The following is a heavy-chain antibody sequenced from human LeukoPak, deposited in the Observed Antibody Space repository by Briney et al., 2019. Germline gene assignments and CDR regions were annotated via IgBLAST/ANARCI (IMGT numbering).Heavy chain of an antibody. D-gene: IGHD3-10*01. CDR2: ISRSGSTI. Sequence: GGSLRLSCAASGFTVSSNYMSWVRQAPGKGLECLSHISRSGSTIHYADSVKGRFTISRDNAKNSLYLQMNSLRAEDTAVYYCARDRYYDSGNYYLPDAFDIWGQGTMVTVSS. CDR1: GFTVSSNY. J-gene: IGHJ3*02. CDR3: ARDRYYDSGNYYLPDAFDI. V-gene: IGHV3-11*01.